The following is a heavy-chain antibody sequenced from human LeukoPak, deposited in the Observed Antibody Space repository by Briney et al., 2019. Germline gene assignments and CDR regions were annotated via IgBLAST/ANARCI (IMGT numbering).Heavy chain of an antibody. Sequence: SVKVSCKATGGTFSSYAISWVRQAPGQGLEWMGRIIPIFGTANYAQKFQGRVTITTDESTSTAYMELSSLRSEDTAVYYCARVHCSGGSCYSDYWGQGTLVTVSS. V-gene: IGHV1-69*05. J-gene: IGHJ4*02. CDR3: ARVHCSGGSCYSDY. CDR1: GGTFSSYA. CDR2: IIPIFGTA. D-gene: IGHD2-15*01.